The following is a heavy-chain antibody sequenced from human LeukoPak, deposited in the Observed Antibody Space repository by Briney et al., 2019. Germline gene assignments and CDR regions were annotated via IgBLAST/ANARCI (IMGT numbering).Heavy chain of an antibody. V-gene: IGHV4-39*01. J-gene: IGHJ3*02. CDR3: ARRPYDYVWGSYRQGEHAFDI. Sequence: PSETLSLTCTVPGGSISSSSYYWGWIRQPPGKGLEWIGSIYYSGSTYYNPSLKSRVNISVNTSKNQFSPKLSSVTAADTAVYYCARRPYDYVWGSYRQGEHAFDIWGQGTMVTVSS. CDR2: IYYSGST. D-gene: IGHD3-16*02. CDR1: GGSISSSSYY.